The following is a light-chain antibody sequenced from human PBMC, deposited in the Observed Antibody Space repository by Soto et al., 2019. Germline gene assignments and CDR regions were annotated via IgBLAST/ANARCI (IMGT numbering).Light chain of an antibody. V-gene: IGKV1-5*01. CDR3: QQYKSYLYT. Sequence: GDRVTITCRASQSISSWLAWYQQKPGKAPKLLIYDASSLESGVPSRFSGSGSGTEFTLTISSLQPDDFATYYCQQYKSYLYTFGQGTKLEIK. CDR2: DAS. J-gene: IGKJ2*01. CDR1: QSISSW.